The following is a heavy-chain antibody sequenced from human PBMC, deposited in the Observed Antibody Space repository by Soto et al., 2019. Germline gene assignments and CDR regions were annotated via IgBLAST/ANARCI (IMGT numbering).Heavy chain of an antibody. CDR3: ARVRGDDYDSSGYYYLDY. V-gene: IGHV1-3*01. CDR1: GYTFTSYA. CDR2: INAGNGNT. D-gene: IGHD3-22*01. Sequence: QVQLVQSGAEVKKPGASVKVSCKASGYTFTSYAMHWVRQAPGQRLEWMGWINAGNGNTKYSQKFQGRVTITRDTSASTAYMELSSLRSEDTAVYYCARVRGDDYDSSGYYYLDYWGQGTLVTVSS. J-gene: IGHJ4*02.